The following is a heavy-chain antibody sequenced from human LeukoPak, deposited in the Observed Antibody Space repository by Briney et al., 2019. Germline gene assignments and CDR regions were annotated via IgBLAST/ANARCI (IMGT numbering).Heavy chain of an antibody. D-gene: IGHD3-22*01. Sequence: PGGSLRLSCAAYGFTFSIYEMNWVRQAPGKGLEWISYIDTSGTTTYYADSVKGRFTISRDNAKNSLYLQMNSLRAEDTAVYYCARELNYYDSSGYYVWGQGTLVTVSS. CDR1: GFTFSIYE. J-gene: IGHJ4*02. CDR2: IDTSGTTT. CDR3: ARELNYYDSSGYYV. V-gene: IGHV3-48*03.